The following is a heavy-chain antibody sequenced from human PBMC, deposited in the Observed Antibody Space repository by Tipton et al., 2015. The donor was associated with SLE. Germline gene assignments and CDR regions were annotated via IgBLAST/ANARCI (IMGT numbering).Heavy chain of an antibody. V-gene: IGHV4-34*01. J-gene: IGHJ4*02. Sequence: TLSLTCAVYGGSFSGYYWSWIRQPPGKGLEWIGEINHSGSTNYNPSLKSRVIISVNTSKNQFSLRLSSVTAADTAMFYCASGTLEWSHEPDYWGQGTLVTVSS. CDR2: INHSGST. CDR3: ASGTLEWSHEPDY. CDR1: GGSFSGYY. D-gene: IGHD3-3*01.